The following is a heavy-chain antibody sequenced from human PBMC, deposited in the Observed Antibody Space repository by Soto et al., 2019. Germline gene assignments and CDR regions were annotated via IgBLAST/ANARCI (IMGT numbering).Heavy chain of an antibody. CDR3: TRDGRYSGYPPPAF. J-gene: IGHJ4*02. D-gene: IGHD5-12*01. CDR2: IRNKAYGGTT. Sequence: PGGSLRLSCTASGFTFADYTLSWFRQAPGKGLEWLGFIRNKAYGGTTEYAASVKGRFTISRDDSKSIAYLLMNSPKTEDTAMYYCTRDGRYSGYPPPAFWGQGTLVTVSS. V-gene: IGHV3-49*03. CDR1: GFTFADYT.